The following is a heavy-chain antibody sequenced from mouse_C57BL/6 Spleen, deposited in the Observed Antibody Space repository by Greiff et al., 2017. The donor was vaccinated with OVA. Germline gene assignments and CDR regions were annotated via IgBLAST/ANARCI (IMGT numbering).Heavy chain of an antibody. V-gene: IGHV1-26*01. J-gene: IGHJ1*03. CDR2: INPNNGGT. CDR1: GYTFTDYY. CDR3: ARVSVITTVVHWYFDV. D-gene: IGHD1-1*01. Sequence: EVQLQQSGPELVKPGASVKISCKASGYTFTDYYMNWVKQSHGKSLEWIGDINPNNGGTSYNQKFKGKATLTVDKSSSTAYMELRSLTSEDSAVXYCARVSVITTVVHWYFDVWGTGTTVTVSS.